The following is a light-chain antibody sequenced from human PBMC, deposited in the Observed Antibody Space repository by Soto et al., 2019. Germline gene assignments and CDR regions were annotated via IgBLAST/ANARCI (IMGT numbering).Light chain of an antibody. V-gene: IGKV3-15*01. CDR1: QSVSYN. CDR3: QQYNNCPPVT. Sequence: EIVMTQSPATLSVSPGERATLSCRASQSVSYNLAWYQQKVGQAPRLLIYGASTRATGIPARFSSSGSGTEFTLTISSLQSEDFAVYYCQQYNNCPPVTFGPGTKVDIK. J-gene: IGKJ3*01. CDR2: GAS.